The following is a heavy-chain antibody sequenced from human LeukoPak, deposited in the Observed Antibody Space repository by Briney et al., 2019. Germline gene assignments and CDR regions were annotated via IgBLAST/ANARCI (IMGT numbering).Heavy chain of an antibody. CDR1: GFTFSSYS. CDR2: ISSSSSYI. J-gene: IGHJ4*02. Sequence: GGSLRLSCATSGFTFSSYSMNWVRQAPGKGLEWVSSISSSSSYIYYADSVKGRFTISRDNAKNSLYLQMNSLRAEDTAVCYCASMGDGYNDYWGQGTLVTVSS. D-gene: IGHD5-12*01. CDR3: ASMGDGYNDY. V-gene: IGHV3-21*01.